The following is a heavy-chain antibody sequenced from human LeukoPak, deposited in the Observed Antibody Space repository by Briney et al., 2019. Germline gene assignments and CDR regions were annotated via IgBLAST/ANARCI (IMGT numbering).Heavy chain of an antibody. J-gene: IGHJ4*02. D-gene: IGHD3-3*01. CDR2: IYSDGTNK. CDR1: GFTFRRYG. V-gene: IGHV3-33*01. CDR3: ARDGPHYDIDY. Sequence: GGSLRLSCAASGFTFRRYGMHWFREAPGKGLEWVAIIYSDGTNKYYADSVKGRFTISRENSKNMLYLQVNSLRAEDTGVYYCARDGPHYDIDYWGQGTLVTVSS.